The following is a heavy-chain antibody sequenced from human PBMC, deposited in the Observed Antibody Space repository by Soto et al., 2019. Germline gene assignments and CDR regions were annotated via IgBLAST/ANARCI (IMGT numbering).Heavy chain of an antibody. V-gene: IGHV3-74*01. Sequence: EVQVVESGGGLVQPGGSLRLSCEASGFTFSAYWLHWVRQAPGKGLVWVSRINPDGITTSYADSVEGRFTISRDNTKNTLYLQMHILRAEDTAVYFCARLGVGVYFFDSWGQGVLLTVSS. D-gene: IGHD1-26*01. CDR3: ARLGVGVYFFDS. J-gene: IGHJ4*02. CDR2: INPDGITT. CDR1: GFTFSAYW.